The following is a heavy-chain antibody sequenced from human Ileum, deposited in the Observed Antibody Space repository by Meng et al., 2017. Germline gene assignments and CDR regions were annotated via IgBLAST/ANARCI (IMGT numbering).Heavy chain of an antibody. D-gene: IGHD3-22*01. CDR3: AREAYYYDSSCYYVNWFDP. CDR2: IYHSVST. CDR1: GYSISSGYY. J-gene: IGHJ5*02. Sequence: SETLSLTCTVSGYSISSGYYWGWIRQPPGKGLEWIGSIYHSVSTYYNPSLKSRVTISVDTSKNQFYLKLSSVTAADTAVYYCAREAYYYDSSCYYVNWFDPWGQGTLVTVSS. V-gene: IGHV4-38-2*02.